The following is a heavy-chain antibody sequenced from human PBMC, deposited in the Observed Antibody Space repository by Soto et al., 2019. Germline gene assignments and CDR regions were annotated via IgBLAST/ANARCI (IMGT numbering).Heavy chain of an antibody. D-gene: IGHD1-1*01. CDR3: AGGRYGDY. CDR1: GYTFTSYG. Sequence: QVHLVQSGAEVKKPGASVKVSCKGSGYTFTSYGITWVRQAPGQGLEWMGWISAHNGNTDYAQWPQGRVTVTRDTSTSTAYMELRSLRSDATAVYYCAGGRYGDYWGQGALVTVSS. CDR2: ISAHNGNT. J-gene: IGHJ4*02. V-gene: IGHV1-18*01.